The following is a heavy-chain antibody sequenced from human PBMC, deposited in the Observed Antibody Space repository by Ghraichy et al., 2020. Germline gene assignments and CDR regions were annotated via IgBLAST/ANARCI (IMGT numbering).Heavy chain of an antibody. Sequence: GGSLRLSCAVSGFTFTAYWMTWVRQAPGKGLEWVANIKEDGSEKYYVDSVKGRFTVSRDNAKNSVYLQMSSLRAEDTAVYYCARAEAKGFGPWGQGTLVIVSS. CDR3: ARAEAKGFGP. D-gene: IGHD1-14*01. CDR2: IKEDGSEK. CDR1: GFTFTAYW. J-gene: IGHJ5*02. V-gene: IGHV3-7*03.